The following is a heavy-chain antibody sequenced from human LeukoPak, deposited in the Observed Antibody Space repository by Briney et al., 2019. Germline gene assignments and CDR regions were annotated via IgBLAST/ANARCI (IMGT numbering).Heavy chain of an antibody. CDR3: AKGLRKLIVGSTEYYFDY. V-gene: IGHV3-30*02. D-gene: IGHD1-26*01. J-gene: IGHJ4*02. CDR2: IRNDGRNK. Sequence: GGSLRLSCGAPGFTFSSYGMYWVRQAPGKGLEWVAFIRNDGRNKYYAGSVKGRFTISRDNSKNTLYLQMNSLRAEDTAVYYCAKGLRKLIVGSTEYYFDYWGQGTLVTVSS. CDR1: GFTFSSYG.